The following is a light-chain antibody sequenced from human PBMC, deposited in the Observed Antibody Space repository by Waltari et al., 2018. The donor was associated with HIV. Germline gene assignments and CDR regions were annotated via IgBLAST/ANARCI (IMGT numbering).Light chain of an antibody. Sequence: SYELTQPSSVSVSPVQTARITCSGDLLAKKYVRWFQQKPGQAPVLVMYKDSERPSGIPARFSGSSSGTTVSLTIGGAQVDDEADYYCYSAADNSGLFGGGTKLTVL. CDR1: LLAKKY. J-gene: IGLJ3*02. CDR2: KDS. V-gene: IGLV3-27*01. CDR3: YSAADNSGL.